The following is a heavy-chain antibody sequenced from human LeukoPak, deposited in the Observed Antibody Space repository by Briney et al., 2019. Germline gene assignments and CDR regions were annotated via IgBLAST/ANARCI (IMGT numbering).Heavy chain of an antibody. CDR1: GYTFTGYY. CDR2: INPNSGST. CDR3: ARWGIAVAGNNWFDP. Sequence: GASVKVSCKASGYTFTGYYMHRVRQAPGQGLEWMGRINPNSGSTNYAQKFQGRVTMTRDTSISTAYMELSRLRSDDTAVYYCARWGIAVAGNNWFDPWGQGTLVTVSS. D-gene: IGHD6-19*01. V-gene: IGHV1-2*06. J-gene: IGHJ5*02.